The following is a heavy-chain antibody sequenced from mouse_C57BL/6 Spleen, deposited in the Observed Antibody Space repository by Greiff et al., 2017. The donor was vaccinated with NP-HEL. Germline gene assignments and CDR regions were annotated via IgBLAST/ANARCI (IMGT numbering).Heavy chain of an antibody. CDR1: GFTFSDFY. CDR3: ARDKRGYYVAMDY. Sequence: EVKLVESGGGLVQSGRSLRLSCATSGFTFSDFYMEWVRQAPGKGLEWIAASRNKANDYTTEYSASVKVRFIVSRDTSQSIPYLQRKALRAEDTAIYYCARDKRGYYVAMDYWGQGTSVTVSS. D-gene: IGHD2-3*01. CDR2: SRNKANDYTT. V-gene: IGHV7-1*01. J-gene: IGHJ4*01.